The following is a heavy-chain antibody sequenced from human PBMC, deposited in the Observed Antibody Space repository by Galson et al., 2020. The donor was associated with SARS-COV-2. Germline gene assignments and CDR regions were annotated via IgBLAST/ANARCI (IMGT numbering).Heavy chain of an antibody. CDR1: GFTFSSYE. CDR3: VRVGQWLGEFDL. Sequence: GESLKISCAASGFTFSSYEMNWVRQAPGKGPEWVSYISSSGSTIYYADSVKGRFTISRDNAKNSLYLQMNSLRAEDTAVYYCVRVGQWLGEFDLWGRGTLVTVSS. D-gene: IGHD6-19*01. J-gene: IGHJ2*01. V-gene: IGHV3-48*03. CDR2: ISSSGSTI.